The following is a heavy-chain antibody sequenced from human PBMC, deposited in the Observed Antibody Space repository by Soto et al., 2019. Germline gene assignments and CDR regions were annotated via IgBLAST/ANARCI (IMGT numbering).Heavy chain of an antibody. V-gene: IGHV4-4*02. Sequence: AETISHNCAVPGGAIRSINCCTWVRQPPGKGLEWIGEIYHSGSTNYNPSLKSRVTISVDKSKNQFSLKLSSVTAADTAVYYCASVRGGYYYAMDVWGQGTTVT. CDR3: ASVRGGYYYAMDV. CDR2: IYHSGST. J-gene: IGHJ6*02. CDR1: GGAIRSINC. D-gene: IGHD3-10*02.